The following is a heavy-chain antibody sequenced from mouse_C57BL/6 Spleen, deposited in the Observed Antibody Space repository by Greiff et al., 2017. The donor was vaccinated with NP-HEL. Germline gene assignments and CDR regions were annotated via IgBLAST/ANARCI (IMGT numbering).Heavy chain of an antibody. D-gene: IGHD2-3*01. J-gene: IGHJ2*01. CDR3: TREGGYFDYFDY. Sequence: EVNVVESGEGLVKPGGSLKLSCAASGFTFSSYAMSWVRQTPEKRLEWVAYISSGGDYIYYADTVKGRFTISRDNARNTLYLQMSSLKSEDTAMYYCTREGGYFDYFDYWGQGTTLTVSS. CDR1: GFTFSSYA. V-gene: IGHV5-9-1*02. CDR2: ISSGGDYI.